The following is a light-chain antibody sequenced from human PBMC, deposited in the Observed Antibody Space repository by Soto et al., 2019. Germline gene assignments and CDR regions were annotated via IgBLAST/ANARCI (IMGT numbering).Light chain of an antibody. V-gene: IGLV2-14*03. CDR1: SNEIGGYNY. CDR2: DVT. CDR3: SSYSSTSTRRL. J-gene: IGLJ1*01. Sequence: QSVLTQPASLSGSPGKSITIPCPGTSNEIGGYNYVSWYQQFPGKAPKLIIYDVTNRPSGVSFRFSGSKSGNTASLTISGLQAEDEAGYHCSSYSSTSTRRLFGAGTKVTVL.